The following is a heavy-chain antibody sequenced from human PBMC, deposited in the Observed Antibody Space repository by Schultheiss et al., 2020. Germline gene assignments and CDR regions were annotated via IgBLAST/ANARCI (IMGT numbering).Heavy chain of an antibody. V-gene: IGHV4-61*01. CDR1: GGSVSSGSYY. J-gene: IGHJ6*02. CDR3: ARSSPGYSSSLYYYYGMDV. D-gene: IGHD6-6*01. Sequence: SETLSLTCTVSGGSVSSGSYYWSWIRQPPGKGLEWIGYIYYSGSTYYNPSLKSRVTISVDTSKNQFSLKLSSVTAADTAVYYCARSSPGYSSSLYYYYGMDVWGQGTTVTVSS. CDR2: IYYSGST.